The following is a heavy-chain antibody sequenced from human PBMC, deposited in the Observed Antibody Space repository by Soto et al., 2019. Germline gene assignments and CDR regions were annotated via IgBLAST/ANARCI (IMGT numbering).Heavy chain of an antibody. V-gene: IGHV3-30-3*01. D-gene: IGHD1-1*01. J-gene: IGHJ4*01. CDR2: ISHDGSKQ. CDR1: GFTFSVYS. Sequence: QVKLVESGGGVVQPGRSLRLSCAASGFTFSVYSIHWVRQAPGKGLEWVAVISHDGSKQYYAESVRGRFTISRDNSKNTLYLQMNSLKTEDLSVYSCARDSVNPRGAALTTDIDYWGRGTLVTVSP. CDR3: ARDSVNPRGAALTTDIDY.